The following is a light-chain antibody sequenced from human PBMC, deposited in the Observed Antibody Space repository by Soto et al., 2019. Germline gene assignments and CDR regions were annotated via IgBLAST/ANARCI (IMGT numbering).Light chain of an antibody. V-gene: IGKV3-20*01. CDR1: QSVSSSY. CDR2: GAS. Sequence: EIVLTQSPGTLSLSPGERATLSCRASQSVSSSYLAWYQQKPGQAPTLLIYGASSRATGITDRFSGSGSGTDFTLTISRLEPEDFAVYYCQQYGSSPTITFGQGTRLEIK. CDR3: QQYGSSPTIT. J-gene: IGKJ5*01.